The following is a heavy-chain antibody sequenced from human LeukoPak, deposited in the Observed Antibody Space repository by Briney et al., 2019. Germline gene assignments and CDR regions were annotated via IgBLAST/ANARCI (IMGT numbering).Heavy chain of an antibody. D-gene: IGHD6-19*01. CDR1: GYSFTSYW. J-gene: IGHJ3*02. CDR2: IYPCDSDP. CDR3: AGQGYNSDWYDAFDI. Sequence: GESLKISCKGSGYSFTSYWIGWVRQMPGKGLEWSGIIYPCDSDPRFITSFQAQVTISAEKSISTAYLQWSSLKASDTAMYYCAGQGYNSDWYDAFDIWGQGTMVTVSS. V-gene: IGHV5-51*01.